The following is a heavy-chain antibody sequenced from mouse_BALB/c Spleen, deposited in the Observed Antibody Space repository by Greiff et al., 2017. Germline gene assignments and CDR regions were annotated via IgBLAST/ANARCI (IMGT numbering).Heavy chain of an antibody. CDR1: GFTFSSFG. D-gene: IGHD2-14*01. V-gene: IGHV5-17*02. CDR3: ARSNYRYDGYFDV. CDR2: ISSGSSTI. J-gene: IGHJ1*01. Sequence: DVMLVESGGGLVQPGGSRKLSCAASGFTFSSFGMHWVRQAPEKGLEWVAYISSGSSTIYYADTVKGRFTISRDNPKNTLFLQMTSLRSEDTAMYYCARSNYRYDGYFDVWGAGTTVTVSS.